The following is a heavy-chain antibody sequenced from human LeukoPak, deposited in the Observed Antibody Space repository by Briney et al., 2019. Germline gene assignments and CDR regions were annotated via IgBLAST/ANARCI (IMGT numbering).Heavy chain of an antibody. CDR1: GYSISSGYY. D-gene: IGHD1-26*01. CDR2: ISHSGST. Sequence: SETLSLTCTVSGYSISSGYYWGWIRQPPGKGLEWIGSISHSGSTYYNPSLKSRVTMSVDTSKNQFSLKLSSVTAADTAVYYCARSAVGAPFDYWGQGTLVTVSS. V-gene: IGHV4-38-2*02. J-gene: IGHJ4*02. CDR3: ARSAVGAPFDY.